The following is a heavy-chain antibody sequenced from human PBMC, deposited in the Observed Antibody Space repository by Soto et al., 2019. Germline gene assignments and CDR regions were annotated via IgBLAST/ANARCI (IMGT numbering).Heavy chain of an antibody. CDR1: GGSFSGYY. J-gene: IGHJ4*02. V-gene: IGHV4-34*01. CDR3: ARGPLTTYYYNSGSRDRGYFDF. Sequence: PSETLSLTCAVSGGSFSGYYWNWIRQRPGKGLEWLGEISRSGSATYNPSLKGRVTMSVDTSKNQISLNVTSVTAADTALYYCARGPLTTYYYNSGSRDRGYFDFWGQGTLVTVSS. D-gene: IGHD3-10*01. CDR2: ISRSGSA.